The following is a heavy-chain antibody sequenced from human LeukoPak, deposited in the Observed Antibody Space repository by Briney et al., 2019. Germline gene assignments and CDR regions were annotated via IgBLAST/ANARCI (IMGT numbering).Heavy chain of an antibody. CDR1: GFIFRNYW. D-gene: IGHD3-10*01. CDR2: IKQDGSEK. V-gene: IGHV3-7*01. J-gene: IGHJ4*02. Sequence: GGSLRLSCAASGFIFRNYWMSWVRQAPGRGLEWVANIKQDGSEKHYVDSVKGRFTISRGNAKNSLFLQMNSLRAEDTAVYYCARDVTYGSGSYLGHWDQGVLVTVSS. CDR3: ARDVTYGSGSYLGH.